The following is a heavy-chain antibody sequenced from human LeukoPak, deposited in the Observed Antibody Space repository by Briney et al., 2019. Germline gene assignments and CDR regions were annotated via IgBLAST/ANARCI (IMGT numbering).Heavy chain of an antibody. J-gene: IGHJ4*02. D-gene: IGHD2-2*02. CDR1: GFTFSSFW. CDR2: IKRDGSEK. Sequence: GGSLRLSCAASGFTFSSFWMTWVRQAPGKGLEWVATIKRDGSEKYYVDSVEGRFTISRDNAKNSLYLQMNSPRAEETAVYYCAREGRELAYCSGSTCYSSGPIDSWGQGTLVTVSS. CDR3: AREGRELAYCSGSTCYSSGPIDS. V-gene: IGHV3-7*01.